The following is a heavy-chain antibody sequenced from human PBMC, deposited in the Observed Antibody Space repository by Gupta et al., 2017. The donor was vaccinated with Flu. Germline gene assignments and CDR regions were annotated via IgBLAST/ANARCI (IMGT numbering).Heavy chain of an antibody. V-gene: IGHV3-66*02. Sequence: EVQLVESGGGLVQPGGSLRLSCAASGFTVSGNYMSWVRQTPGKGLEWVSVTYTGGSTYSADSVKGRFTISRDNSKNTLFLQMNSLRSEDTAVYYCARGPNLDSWGQGTLVTVSS. CDR2: TYTGGST. J-gene: IGHJ4*02. CDR3: ARGPNLDS. CDR1: GFTVSGNY.